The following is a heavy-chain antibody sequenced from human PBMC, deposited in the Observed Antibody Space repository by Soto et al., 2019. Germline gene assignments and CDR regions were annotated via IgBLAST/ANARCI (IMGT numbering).Heavy chain of an antibody. CDR2: IYYSGNT. Sequence: SETLSLTCTASGGSISSYYGSWIRHQTGTGLESIGYIYYSGNTNYNPSLNSRVTISVDTSKNHFSLNLSSVSTPHPAVYYYARQISGWKLAFDIWGQGTMVTVSS. CDR3: ARQISGWKLAFDI. CDR1: GGSISSYY. J-gene: IGHJ3*02. D-gene: IGHD6-19*01. V-gene: IGHV4-59*08.